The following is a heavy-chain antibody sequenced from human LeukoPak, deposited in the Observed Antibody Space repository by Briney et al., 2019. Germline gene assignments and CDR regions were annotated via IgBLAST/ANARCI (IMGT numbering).Heavy chain of an antibody. J-gene: IGHJ4*02. CDR3: ARAGYYGSGDHDY. D-gene: IGHD3-10*01. V-gene: IGHV4-61*01. CDR2: IYYSGST. Sequence: ETLSLTCTVSGYSISSGYYWGWIRQPPGKGLEWIGYIYYSGSTNYNPSLKSRVTISVDTSKNQFPLKLSSVTTADTAVYYCARAGYYGSGDHDYWGQGTLVTVSS. CDR1: GYSISSGYY.